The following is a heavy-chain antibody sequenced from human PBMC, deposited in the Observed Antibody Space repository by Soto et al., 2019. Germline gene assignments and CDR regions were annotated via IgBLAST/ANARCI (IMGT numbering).Heavy chain of an antibody. CDR3: AKDLSGSYCGYFDY. Sequence: EVQLLESGGGLVQPGGSLRLSCAASGFTFSSYAMSWVRQAPGKGLEWVSAISGSGGSTYYADSVKGRFTISRDNSKNTLYLQMHTLRAEDTAVYYCAKDLSGSYCGYFDYWGQGTLVTVSS. D-gene: IGHD1-26*01. V-gene: IGHV3-23*01. CDR2: ISGSGGST. J-gene: IGHJ4*02. CDR1: GFTFSSYA.